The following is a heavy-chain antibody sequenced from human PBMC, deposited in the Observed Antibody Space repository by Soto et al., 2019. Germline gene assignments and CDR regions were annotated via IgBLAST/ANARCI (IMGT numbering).Heavy chain of an antibody. V-gene: IGHV3-30*03. Sequence: QVELVESGGGVVRPGKSLTVSCTGSGFVFGGFGMHWVRQTPGKGLEWLGMASYDGTYKYFADSVKGRFTISRDNGMNPVYLQMDNLRLGDTALYYCARGGDVLDYWGRGTLVTVSS. CDR3: ARGGDVLDY. J-gene: IGHJ4*02. CDR1: GFVFGGFG. D-gene: IGHD3-16*01. CDR2: ASYDGTYK.